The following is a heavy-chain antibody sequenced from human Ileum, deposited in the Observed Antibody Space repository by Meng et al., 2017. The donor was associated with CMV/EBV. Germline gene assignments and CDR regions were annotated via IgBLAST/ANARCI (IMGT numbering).Heavy chain of an antibody. J-gene: IGHJ4*02. D-gene: IGHD2-2*01. CDR2: ISSSSTYI. CDR1: GFTLSSYS. V-gene: IGHV3-21*01. Sequence: GESLKISCAASGFTLSSYSMNWVRQAPGEGLEWVSAISSSSTYIYYADSVKGRFTISRDNARNSLYLQMDSLRAEDTAVYYCATKAVARPFDYWGQGTLVTVSS. CDR3: ATKAVARPFDY.